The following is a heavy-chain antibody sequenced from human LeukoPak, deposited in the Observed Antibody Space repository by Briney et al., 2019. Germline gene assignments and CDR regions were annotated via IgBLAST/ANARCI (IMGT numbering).Heavy chain of an antibody. CDR2: ISAYNGNR. CDR3: ARDCSGGSCYYY. J-gene: IGHJ4*02. CDR1: GYTFTSYG. Sequence: ASVKVSCKASGYTFTSYGISWVRQAPGQGLEWMGWISAYNGNRNYAQKLQGRVTMTTDTSTSTAYMELRSLRSDDTAVYYCARDCSGGSCYYYWGQGTLVTVSS. V-gene: IGHV1-18*01. D-gene: IGHD2-15*01.